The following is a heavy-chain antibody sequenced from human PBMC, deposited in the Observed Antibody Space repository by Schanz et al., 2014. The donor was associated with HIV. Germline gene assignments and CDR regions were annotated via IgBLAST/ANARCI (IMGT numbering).Heavy chain of an antibody. D-gene: IGHD3-10*01. CDR3: AREDGWFGDIYYFGLDV. CDR1: GFTFSSYS. Sequence: VQLVESGGGVVQPGRSLRLSCAASGFTFSSYSMNLVRPAPGKGLEWVSSISSSSSYIYYADSVKGRFTISRDNAKNSLYLQMNTLRAEDTAVYYCAREDGWFGDIYYFGLDVWGRGTTVTVSS. J-gene: IGHJ6*02. V-gene: IGHV3-21*01. CDR2: ISSSSSYI.